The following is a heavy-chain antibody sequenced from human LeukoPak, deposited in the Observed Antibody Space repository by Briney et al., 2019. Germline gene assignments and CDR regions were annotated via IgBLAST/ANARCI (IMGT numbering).Heavy chain of an antibody. CDR2: ISSSGSYI. D-gene: IGHD1-26*01. CDR3: ARDPGRVGATHFDY. CDR1: GFTFSSYS. Sequence: PGGSLRLSCAASGFTFSSYSMNWVRQAPGKGLEWVSSISSSGSYIYYADSVKGRFTISRDNAKNSLYLQMNSLRAEDTAVYYCARDPGRVGATHFDYWGQGTLVTVSS. J-gene: IGHJ4*02. V-gene: IGHV3-21*01.